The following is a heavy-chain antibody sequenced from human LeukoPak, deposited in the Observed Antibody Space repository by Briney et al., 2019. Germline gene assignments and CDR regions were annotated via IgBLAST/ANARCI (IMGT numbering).Heavy chain of an antibody. Sequence: VASVTVSCKVSGYTLTELSMHWVRQAPGKGLEWMGGFDPEDGETIYAQKFQGRVTMTEDTSTDTAYMELSSLRSEDTAVYYCATAESGWSYYFDYWGQGTLVTVSS. J-gene: IGHJ4*02. CDR1: GYTLTELS. D-gene: IGHD6-19*01. CDR2: FDPEDGET. CDR3: ATAESGWSYYFDY. V-gene: IGHV1-24*01.